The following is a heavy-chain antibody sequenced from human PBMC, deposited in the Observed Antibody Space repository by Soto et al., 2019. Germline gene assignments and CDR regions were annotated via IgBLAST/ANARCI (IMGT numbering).Heavy chain of an antibody. CDR2: IIPMFGTA. J-gene: IGHJ6*02. CDR3: ARPVLMDTGVRYYYGMDV. Sequence: SCVKVSCKASGGTFSSYAMNWVRQAPGQGLEWMGGIIPMFGTADYAQKFQARVTITADESTSTAYMELSSLRSEDTAVYYCARPVLMDTGVRYYYGMDVWGQGTTVTVSS. D-gene: IGHD5-18*01. CDR1: GGTFSSYA. V-gene: IGHV1-69*01.